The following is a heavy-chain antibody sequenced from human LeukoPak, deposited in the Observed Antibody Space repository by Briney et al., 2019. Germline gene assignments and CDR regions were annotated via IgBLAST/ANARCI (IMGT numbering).Heavy chain of an antibody. V-gene: IGHV4-34*01. D-gene: IGHD6-19*01. CDR3: ARPAYSSGWYSGAFDI. CDR1: GFTFSSFS. CDR2: INHSGST. Sequence: GSLRLSCAASGFTFSSFSINWVRQPPGKGLEWIGEINHSGSTNYNPSLKSRVTISVDTSKNQFSLKLSSVTAADTAVYYCARPAYSSGWYSGAFDIWGQGTMVTVSS. J-gene: IGHJ3*02.